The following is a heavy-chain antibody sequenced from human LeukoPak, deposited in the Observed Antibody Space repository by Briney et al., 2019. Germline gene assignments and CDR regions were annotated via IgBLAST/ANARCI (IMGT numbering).Heavy chain of an antibody. CDR3: ARHTGRAGGSTGAFDF. D-gene: IGHD1-14*01. CDR1: GDSISRTY. CDR2: IYNTEST. J-gene: IGHJ2*01. V-gene: IGHV4-4*07. Sequence: PSETLSLTCSVSGDSISRTYWSWIRQPAGKGLEWIGRIYNTESTNYNPSLEGRVTMSVDTSKNQFSLKLTPVTAADTAVYYCARHTGRAGGSTGAFDFWGRGTLVTVSS.